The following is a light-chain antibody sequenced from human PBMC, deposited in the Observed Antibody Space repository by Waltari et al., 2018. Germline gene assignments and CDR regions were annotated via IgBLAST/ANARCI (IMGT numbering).Light chain of an antibody. CDR3: MSYTTTITWV. CDR2: EVI. Sequence: QSALTQPASVSASPGQSITISCTGTSGDIGAYNYVSWYQQHPGNAPKLMFYEVIHRPSGVANRFSGTKSGNTASLTISGLQAEDEAYYYCMSYTTTITWVFGGGTKLTVL. J-gene: IGLJ3*02. CDR1: SGDIGAYNY. V-gene: IGLV2-14*03.